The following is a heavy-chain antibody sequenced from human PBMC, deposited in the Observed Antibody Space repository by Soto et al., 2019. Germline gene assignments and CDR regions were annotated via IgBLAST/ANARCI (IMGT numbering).Heavy chain of an antibody. CDR2: IWYDGSNK. V-gene: IGHV3-33*01. J-gene: IGHJ6*02. CDR3: ARKGHCSGGSCYQYYYYGMEV. Sequence: QVQLVESGGGVVQPGRSLRLSCAASGFTFSSYGMHWVRQAPGKGMEWVAVIWYDGSNKYYADSVKGRFTISRDNSKNPLYLQMNSLRAEDTAVYYCARKGHCSGGSCYQYYYYGMEVWGQGTTVTVSS. D-gene: IGHD2-15*01. CDR1: GFTFSSYG.